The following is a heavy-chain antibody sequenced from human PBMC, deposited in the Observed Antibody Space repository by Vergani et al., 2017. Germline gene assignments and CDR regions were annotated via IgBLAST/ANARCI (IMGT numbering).Heavy chain of an antibody. V-gene: IGHV4-59*01. CDR1: GGSISSYY. Sequence: QLQLQESGSGLVKPSQTLSLTCAVSGGSISSYYWSWIRQPPGKGLEWIGYIYYSGSTNYNPSLKSRVTISVDTSKNQFSLKLSSVTAADTAVYYCARGGSGSYSYNWFDPWGQGTLVTVSS. CDR2: IYYSGST. J-gene: IGHJ5*02. CDR3: ARGGSGSYSYNWFDP. D-gene: IGHD3-10*01.